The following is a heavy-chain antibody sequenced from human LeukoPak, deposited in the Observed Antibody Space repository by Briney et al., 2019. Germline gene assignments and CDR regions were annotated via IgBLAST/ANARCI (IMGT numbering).Heavy chain of an antibody. D-gene: IGHD2-21*02. CDR3: ARVLDYGGDADAFDL. CDR1: GGSISSYY. Sequence: PSETLSLTCTVSGGSISSYYWSWIRQPPGKGLEWIGYIYYSGSTNYNPSLKSRVTISVDTSKNQFSLKLSSMTAADTAVYYCARVLDYGGDADAFDLWGQGTMVTVSS. J-gene: IGHJ3*01. CDR2: IYYSGST. V-gene: IGHV4-59*01.